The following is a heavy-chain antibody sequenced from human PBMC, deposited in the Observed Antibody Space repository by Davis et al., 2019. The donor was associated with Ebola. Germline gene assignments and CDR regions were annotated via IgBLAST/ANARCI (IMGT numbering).Heavy chain of an antibody. CDR3: ARGASVRTMDPYYYYGMDV. J-gene: IGHJ6*02. CDR1: GGSISSGGYY. D-gene: IGHD3-10*01. CDR2: IYYSGST. V-gene: IGHV4-31*03. Sequence: MPSEALSLTCTVSGGSISSGGYYWSWIRQHPGKGLEWIGYIYYSGSTYYNPSLKSRVTISVDTSKNQFSLKLSSVTAADTAVYYCARGASVRTMDPYYYYGMDVWGQGTTVTVSS.